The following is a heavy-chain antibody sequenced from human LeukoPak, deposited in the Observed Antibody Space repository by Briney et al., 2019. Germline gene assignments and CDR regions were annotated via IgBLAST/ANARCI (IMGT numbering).Heavy chain of an antibody. CDR1: GGSISSYY. CDR2: IYYSGST. CDR3: ARDSTPTMIIGGFDP. D-gene: IGHD3-22*01. V-gene: IGHV4-59*01. J-gene: IGHJ5*02. Sequence: SETLSLTCTVSGGSISSYYWSWIRQPPGKGLEWIGYIYYSGSTNYNPSLKSRVTISVDTSKNQFSLKLSSVTAADTAVYYCARDSTPTMIIGGFDPWGQGTLVTVSS.